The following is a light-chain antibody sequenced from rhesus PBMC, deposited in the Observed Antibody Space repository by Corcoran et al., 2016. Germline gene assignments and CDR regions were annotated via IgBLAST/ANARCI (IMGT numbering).Light chain of an antibody. J-gene: IGLJ1*01. CDR2: GNT. Sequence: SSGLTQEPALSVALGHTVRMTCQGDSLKPYYASWYQQKPGQVPVLVIYGNTKRPSGIPGRFSGSWSGATGSLTITGTQVEDEADYYCGSWDDSGNHFIFGAGTRLTVL. CDR1: SLKPYY. CDR3: GSWDDSGNHFI. V-gene: IGLV3S11*01.